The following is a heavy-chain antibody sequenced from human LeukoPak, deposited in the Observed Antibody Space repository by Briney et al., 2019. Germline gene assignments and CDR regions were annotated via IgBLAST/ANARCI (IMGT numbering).Heavy chain of an antibody. J-gene: IGHJ5*02. Sequence: PSETLSLTCTVSGGSISSYYWSWIRQPPGKGLEWIGYIYYSGSTNYNPSLKSRVTISVDTSKNQFSLKLSSVTAADTAVYYCARGSRYCSSTSCYTALYPRYNWFDPWGQGTLVTVSS. CDR3: ARGSRYCSSTSCYTALYPRYNWFDP. V-gene: IGHV4-59*12. CDR2: IYYSGST. CDR1: GGSISSYY. D-gene: IGHD2-2*02.